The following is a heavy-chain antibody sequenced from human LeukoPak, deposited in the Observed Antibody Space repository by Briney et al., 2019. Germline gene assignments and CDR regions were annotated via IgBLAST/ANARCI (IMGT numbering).Heavy chain of an antibody. V-gene: IGHV4-61*08. Sequence: SQTLSLTCTVSGGSISSGGYYWNWIRQPPGKGLEWIGYIYYSGNTNYNPSLKSRVTISVDTSKNRFSLKLSSVTAADTAVYYCATDNSYGSGSYYTWGQGTLVTVSS. CDR2: IYYSGNT. D-gene: IGHD3-10*01. J-gene: IGHJ4*02. CDR3: ATDNSYGSGSYYT. CDR1: GGSISSGGYY.